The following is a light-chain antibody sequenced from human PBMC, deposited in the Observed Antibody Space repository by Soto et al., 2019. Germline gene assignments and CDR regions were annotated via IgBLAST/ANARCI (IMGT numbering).Light chain of an antibody. CDR1: QSISSW. CDR3: QQYNSYAAVA. V-gene: IGKV1-5*01. CDR2: DAS. Sequence: DIQMTQSPSTLSASVGDRVTITCRASQSISSWLAWYQQKPGKAPKLLTYDASSLESGVPSRFSGSGSGTEFTLTISSLQPDDFATYYCQQYNSYAAVAFGQGTKVEIK. J-gene: IGKJ1*01.